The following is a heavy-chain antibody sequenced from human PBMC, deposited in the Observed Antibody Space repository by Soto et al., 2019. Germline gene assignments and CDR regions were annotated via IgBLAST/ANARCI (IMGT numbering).Heavy chain of an antibody. Sequence: EVQLVESGGGLVQPGGSLRLSCAASGFTFFAYSMHWVRQVPGKGLVWVSRINSDGSHTSYADSVRGRFTISRDNIKNSVYLQMNSLTAEATAVYYCEKEGYYGDYAVENWFGCWGQGSLVTVSS. V-gene: IGHV3-74*01. CDR3: EKEGYYGDYAVENWFGC. D-gene: IGHD4-17*01. J-gene: IGHJ5*01. CDR2: INSDGSHT. CDR1: GFTFFAYS.